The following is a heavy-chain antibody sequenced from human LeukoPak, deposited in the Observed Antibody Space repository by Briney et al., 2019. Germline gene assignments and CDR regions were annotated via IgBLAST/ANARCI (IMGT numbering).Heavy chain of an antibody. CDR1: GFTFSKTN. D-gene: IGHD3-10*02. CDR3: AKEACSGTYCVYYFMDV. V-gene: IGHV3-21*01. J-gene: IGHJ6*03. CDR2: ITSSSSSI. Sequence: PGGSLRLSCEGSGFTFSKTNMNWVRQAPGKGLEWVSSITSSSSSIYYADSVKGRFTISRDNAKNSLYLQLNGLRAEDTAVYYCAKEACSGTYCVYYFMDVWDKGTMVTVSS.